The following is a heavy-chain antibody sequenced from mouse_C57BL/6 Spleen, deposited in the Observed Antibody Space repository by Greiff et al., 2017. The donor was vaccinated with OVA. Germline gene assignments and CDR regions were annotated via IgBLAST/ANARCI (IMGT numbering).Heavy chain of an antibody. D-gene: IGHD2-2*01. CDR2: IYPGSGST. Sequence: QVQLQQSGAELVKPGASVKMSCKASGYTFTSYWITWVKQRPGQGLEWIGDIYPGSGSTNYNEKFKSKATLTVDTSSSTAYMQLSSLTSEDSAVYYCARSNPPYGYLAYWGQGTLVTVSA. CDR3: ARSNPPYGYLAY. J-gene: IGHJ3*01. CDR1: GYTFTSYW. V-gene: IGHV1-55*01.